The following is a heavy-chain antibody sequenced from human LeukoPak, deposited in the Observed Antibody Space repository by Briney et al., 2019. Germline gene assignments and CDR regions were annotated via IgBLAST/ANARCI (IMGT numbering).Heavy chain of an antibody. CDR3: ARVGGSGWFDY. CDR1: GASVSSGLYY. CDR2: IYYSGST. J-gene: IGHJ4*02. V-gene: IGHV4-61*01. D-gene: IGHD6-19*01. Sequence: SETLSLTCTVSGASVSSGLYYWNWIRQSPGKGLEWIGRIYYSGSTDCNTSLKSRVTISVDTSKNQFSLKLNSVTAADTAVYFCARVGGSGWFDYWGQGTLVAASS.